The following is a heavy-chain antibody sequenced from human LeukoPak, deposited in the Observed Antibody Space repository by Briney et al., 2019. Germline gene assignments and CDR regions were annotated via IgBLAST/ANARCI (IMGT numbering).Heavy chain of an antibody. V-gene: IGHV5-51*01. Sequence: GESLKISCKGSGYSFTSYWIGWVRQMPGKGLEWMGIIYPGDSDTRYSPSFQGPVTISADKSISTAYLQWSSLKASDTAMYYCARHHYDSSGYFYYWGQGTLVTVSS. CDR1: GYSFTSYW. CDR3: ARHHYDSSGYFYY. CDR2: IYPGDSDT. D-gene: IGHD3-22*01. J-gene: IGHJ4*02.